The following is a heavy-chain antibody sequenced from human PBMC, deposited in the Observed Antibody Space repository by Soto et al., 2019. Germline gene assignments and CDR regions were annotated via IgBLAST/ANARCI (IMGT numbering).Heavy chain of an antibody. J-gene: IGHJ1*01. CDR1: GYTFTGYY. Sequence: GASVKVSCKASGYTFTGYYMHWVRQAPGQGLEWMGWINPNSGGTNYAQKFQGWVTMTRDTSISTAYMELSRLRSDDTAVYYCARAAGYCSSTSCYDIGVYWAQGTLVTVSS. CDR2: INPNSGGT. CDR3: ARAAGYCSSTSCYDIGVY. D-gene: IGHD2-2*01. V-gene: IGHV1-2*04.